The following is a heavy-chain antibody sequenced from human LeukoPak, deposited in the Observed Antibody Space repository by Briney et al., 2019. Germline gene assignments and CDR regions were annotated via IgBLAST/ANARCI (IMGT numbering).Heavy chain of an antibody. Sequence: SETLSLTCTVSGASISSYYWSWIRQPPGKGLEYIGYIYYGGSTDYNPSLKSRVTISLDTSKNQLSLKLSSVTAADTAVYYCARLYCSTSSCYHLDAFDLWGLGTMVTVSS. CDR2: IYYGGST. CDR3: ARLYCSTSSCYHLDAFDL. D-gene: IGHD2-2*01. V-gene: IGHV4-59*01. J-gene: IGHJ3*01. CDR1: GASISSYY.